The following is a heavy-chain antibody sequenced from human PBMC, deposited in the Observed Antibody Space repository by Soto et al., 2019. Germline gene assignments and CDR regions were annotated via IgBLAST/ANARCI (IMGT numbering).Heavy chain of an antibody. D-gene: IGHD2-2*01. CDR2: IKYSGHT. CDR1: GGSISSISYY. CDR3: ARVDIAVVPSTTFDY. J-gene: IGHJ4*02. V-gene: IGHV4-39*01. Sequence: QLQLQESGPGLVKPSETLSLTCTVSGGSISSISYYWGWIRQPPGKGLEWIGSIKYSGHTFYNPSLKSRVTMSVETSKNQSSLRLSSVTAAETAVYYCARVDIAVVPSTTFDYWGQGTLVTVSS.